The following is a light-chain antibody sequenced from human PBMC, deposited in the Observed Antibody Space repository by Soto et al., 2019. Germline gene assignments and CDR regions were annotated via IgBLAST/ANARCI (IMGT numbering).Light chain of an antibody. CDR2: GTS. CDR1: QSVSSSY. V-gene: IGKV3-20*01. J-gene: IGKJ1*01. Sequence: EIVLTQSPGTLSLSPGERATLSCRASQSVSSSYLAWYQQKPGQAPRLLIYGTSSRATAITDRFSGSGSGTDFTLTISRLEPEDFAVYYCQQYGRSSWTFGQGTKVEIK. CDR3: QQYGRSSWT.